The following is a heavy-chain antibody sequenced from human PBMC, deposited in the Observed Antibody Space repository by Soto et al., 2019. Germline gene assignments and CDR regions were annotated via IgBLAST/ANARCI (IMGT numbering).Heavy chain of an antibody. Sequence: PGESLKIYCEASGFTFSRFSMNWVRQVPGKGLEWVASISSGSSDTWYADSVKGRFIISRDNAQNSLFLQMNTLRPEDTAIYYCARVAYWGPGTQVTVSS. J-gene: IGHJ4*02. CDR3: ARVAY. V-gene: IGHV3-21*01. CDR2: ISSGSSDT. CDR1: GFTFSRFS.